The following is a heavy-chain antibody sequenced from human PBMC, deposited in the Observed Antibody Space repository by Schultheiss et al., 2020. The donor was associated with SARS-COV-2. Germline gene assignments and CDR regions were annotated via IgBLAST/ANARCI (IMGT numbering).Heavy chain of an antibody. V-gene: IGHV3-33*08. CDR2: IWYDGSNK. Sequence: GGSLRLSCAASGFTFSSYEMNWVRQAPGKGLEWVAVIWYDGSNKYYGDSVKGRLTISRDNSKNTLYVQVTSLRVEDTAVYYCVVGMSGYSSGLDYWGRGTQVTVSS. CDR1: GFTFSSYE. D-gene: IGHD5-18*01. CDR3: VVGMSGYSSGLDY. J-gene: IGHJ4*02.